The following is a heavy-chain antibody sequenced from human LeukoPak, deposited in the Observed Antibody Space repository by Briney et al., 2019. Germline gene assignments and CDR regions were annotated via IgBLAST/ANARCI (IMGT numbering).Heavy chain of an antibody. V-gene: IGHV3-33*06. CDR3: TKDRGSSSSYAFDI. CDR1: GFIFDDYA. Sequence: HPGGSLRLSCAASGFIFDDYAMHWVRQAPGKGLEWVAVIWFDGTNKYYADSVKGRFTISRDNSKNTLYLQMSSLRAEDTAVYYCTKDRGSSSSYAFDIWGQGTMVTVSS. CDR2: IWFDGTNK. J-gene: IGHJ3*02. D-gene: IGHD6-13*01.